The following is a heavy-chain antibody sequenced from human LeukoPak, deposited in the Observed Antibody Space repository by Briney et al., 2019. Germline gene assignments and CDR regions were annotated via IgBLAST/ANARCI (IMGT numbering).Heavy chain of an antibody. J-gene: IGHJ4*02. CDR1: GFTVSSNH. Sequence: PGGSLRLSCAASGFTVSSNHMSWVRQAPGKGLEWVSVIYSGGRTYYADSVKGRFTISRDNSKNTLYLQMNSLRAEDTAVYYCAGTTCGGDCYSEYWGQGTQVTVSS. CDR3: AGTTCGGDCYSEY. CDR2: IYSGGRT. D-gene: IGHD2-21*02. V-gene: IGHV3-53*01.